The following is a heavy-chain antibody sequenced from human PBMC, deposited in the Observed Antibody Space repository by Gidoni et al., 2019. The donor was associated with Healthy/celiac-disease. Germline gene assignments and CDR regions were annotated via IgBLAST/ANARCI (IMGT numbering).Heavy chain of an antibody. V-gene: IGHV3-33*01. CDR3: ARSLYYYDSITDGGFAEYFQH. CDR1: VFTFSSHC. D-gene: IGHD3-22*01. Sequence: QVQLVESGGGLVQPARSLRLPCAPSVFTFSSHCMHWVRQAQGKGLEWVAVIWYDGSNKYYEDSVKGRFTISRDNSKKTLYLQMNSLRAEDTAVYYCARSLYYYDSITDGGFAEYFQHWGQGNLVTVSS. J-gene: IGHJ1*01. CDR2: IWYDGSNK.